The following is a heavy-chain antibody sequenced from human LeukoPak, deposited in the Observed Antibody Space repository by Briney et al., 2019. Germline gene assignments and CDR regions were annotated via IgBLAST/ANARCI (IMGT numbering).Heavy chain of an antibody. CDR1: GFTFSSYA. J-gene: IGHJ3*02. CDR3: ARDTDFWSGYYTGLPDAFDI. Sequence: AGSLSLSCAASGFTFSSYAMHWVRQAPGKGLEWVAVISYDGSNKYYADSVKGRFTISRDNSKNTLYLQMNSLRAEDTAVCYCARDTDFWSGYYTGLPDAFDIWGQGTMVTVSS. CDR2: ISYDGSNK. D-gene: IGHD3-3*01. V-gene: IGHV3-30-3*01.